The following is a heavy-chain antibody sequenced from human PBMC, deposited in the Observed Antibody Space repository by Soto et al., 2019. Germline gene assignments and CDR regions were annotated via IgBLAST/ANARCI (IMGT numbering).Heavy chain of an antibody. CDR1: GYTFRCYA. D-gene: IGHD2-15*01. V-gene: IGHV1-69*01. J-gene: IGHJ6*02. Sequence: ASVKVSCKTSGYTFRCYAMHWVRQAPGQSLEWMGWINPTIGKANYAQKFQGRVTITADESTSTAYMELSSLRSEDTAVYYCARVHCSGGSCYASPYYYYGMDVWGQGTTVTVSS. CDR2: INPTIGKA. CDR3: ARVHCSGGSCYASPYYYYGMDV.